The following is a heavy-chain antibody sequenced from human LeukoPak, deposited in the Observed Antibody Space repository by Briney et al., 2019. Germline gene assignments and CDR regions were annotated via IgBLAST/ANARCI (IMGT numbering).Heavy chain of an antibody. CDR3: ARVRRITIFGVVIPLSD. Sequence: SETLSLTCAVYGGSFSGYYWGWIRQPPGKGLEWIGEINHSGSTNYNPSLKSRVTISVDTSKNQFSLKLSSVTAADTAVYYCARVRRITIFGVVIPLSDWGQGTLVTVSS. CDR2: INHSGST. V-gene: IGHV4-34*01. CDR1: GGSFSGYY. D-gene: IGHD3-3*01. J-gene: IGHJ4*02.